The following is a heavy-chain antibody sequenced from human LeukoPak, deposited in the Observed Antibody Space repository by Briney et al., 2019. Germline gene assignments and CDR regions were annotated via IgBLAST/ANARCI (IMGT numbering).Heavy chain of an antibody. CDR3: ARWPYSSSYYFDY. V-gene: IGHV3-48*04. CDR1: EFTFRSHV. Sequence: GGSLRLSCAASEFTFRSHVMSWVRQAPGKGLEWVSYISSSSSTIYYADSVKGRFTISRDNAKNSLYLQMNSLRAEDTAVYYCARWPYSSSYYFDYWGQGTLVTVSS. D-gene: IGHD6-6*01. J-gene: IGHJ4*02. CDR2: ISSSSSTI.